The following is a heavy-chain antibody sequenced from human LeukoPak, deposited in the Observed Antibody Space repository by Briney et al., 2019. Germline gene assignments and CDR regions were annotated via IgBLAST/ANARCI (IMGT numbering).Heavy chain of an antibody. J-gene: IGHJ4*02. CDR1: GGSISSGGYY. CDR2: IYHSGST. V-gene: IGHV4-30-2*01. Sequence: PSETLSLTCTVSGGSISSGGYYWSWIRQPPGKGLEWIGYIYHSGSTYYNPSRKSRVTISVDRSKNQFSLKLSSVTAADTAVYYCARDYYDSSGYYGFAYWGQGTLVTVSS. CDR3: ARDYYDSSGYYGFAY. D-gene: IGHD3-22*01.